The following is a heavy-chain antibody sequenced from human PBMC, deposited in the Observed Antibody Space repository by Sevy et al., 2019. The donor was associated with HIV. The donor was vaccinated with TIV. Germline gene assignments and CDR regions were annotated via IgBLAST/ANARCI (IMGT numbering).Heavy chain of an antibody. CDR3: ARDCSSANCLWGMDV. J-gene: IGHJ6*02. CDR2: IWLTGTT. V-gene: IGHV3-53*01. D-gene: IGHD2-2*01. Sequence: GGSLRLSCAVSGFTVSSNFMSWVRQAPGKGLEWVSVIWLTGTTYYADSVKGRFTISRDNSKNTVYLDMSSLRAADTAVYYCARDCSSANCLWGMDVWGQGTTVTVSS. CDR1: GFTVSSNF.